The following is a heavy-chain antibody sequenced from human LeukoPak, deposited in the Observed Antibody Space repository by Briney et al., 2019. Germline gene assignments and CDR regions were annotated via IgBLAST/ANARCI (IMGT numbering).Heavy chain of an antibody. CDR3: ARTLKWELLNWFDP. CDR1: GFTFSNYG. D-gene: IGHD1-26*01. CDR2: ISYDGINK. V-gene: IGHV3-30*03. J-gene: IGHJ5*02. Sequence: PGGSLRLSCAASGFTFSNYGIHWIRQAPGKGLEWVAVISYDGINKYYAGSVKGRFTISRDNSKNTLSLQMNSLRAEDTAVYCCARTLKWELLNWFDPWGQGTLVTVSS.